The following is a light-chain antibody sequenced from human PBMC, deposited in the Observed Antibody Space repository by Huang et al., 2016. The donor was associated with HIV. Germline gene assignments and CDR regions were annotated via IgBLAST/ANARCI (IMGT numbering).Light chain of an antibody. CDR3: QQYGYSPRM. Sequence: EIVLTQSTGILSLSVGKRATLSCRASQSVSSSYLAWYQQKPGPAPRLLMCGTSSRATGIPDRFSGSGCGTDFTLTINRLEPEDCAVYYCQQYGYSPRMFGQGTKVEIK. CDR2: GTS. J-gene: IGKJ1*01. V-gene: IGKV3-20*01. CDR1: QSVSSSY.